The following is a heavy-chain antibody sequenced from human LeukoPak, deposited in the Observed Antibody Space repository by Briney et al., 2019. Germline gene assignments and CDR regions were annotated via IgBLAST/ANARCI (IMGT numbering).Heavy chain of an antibody. V-gene: IGHV1-46*01. CDR2: INPSGGST. CDR1: GYTFTIYS. CDR3: ARRGNSYDLDY. Sequence: ASVKVSFNASGYTFTIYSMHWVRQAPGHGLEWMGIINPSGGSTSYAQKFQGRVTMTRDTSTSTVYMELSSLRSEDTAVYYCARRGNSYDLDYWGQGTLVTVSS. J-gene: IGHJ4*02. D-gene: IGHD5-18*01.